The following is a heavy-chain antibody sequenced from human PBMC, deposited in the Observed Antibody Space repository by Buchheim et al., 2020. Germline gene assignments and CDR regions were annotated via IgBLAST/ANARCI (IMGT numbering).Heavy chain of an antibody. Sequence: EVQLVQSGAEVKRPGESLRISCQGSGYSFTGAYIAWVRQMPGKGLEWMGLIYPGDSYTKYSPSFDGLVTMSVDKSIRPAYLQWRSLRTSDTAIYYCARRVRDSSGYNFDFWGQGTL. J-gene: IGHJ4*02. CDR2: IYPGDSYT. CDR3: ARRVRDSSGYNFDF. V-gene: IGHV5-51*01. CDR1: GYSFTGAY. D-gene: IGHD5-24*01.